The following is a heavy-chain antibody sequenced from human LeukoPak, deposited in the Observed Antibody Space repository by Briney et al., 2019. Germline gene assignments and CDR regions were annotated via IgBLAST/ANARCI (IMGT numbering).Heavy chain of an antibody. V-gene: IGHV4-4*09. CDR3: AKTGNGYDPLYYYYYMDV. D-gene: IGHD5-12*01. CDR1: GGSISSYY. Sequence: SETLSLTCSVSGGSISSYYWSWIRQPPGKGLEWLAFIYTDGSTNYNPSLKSRVTISVDTSSNQFSLKLSSVTAADTAVYFCAKTGNGYDPLYYYYYMDVWGKGTTVTVSS. J-gene: IGHJ6*03. CDR2: IYTDGST.